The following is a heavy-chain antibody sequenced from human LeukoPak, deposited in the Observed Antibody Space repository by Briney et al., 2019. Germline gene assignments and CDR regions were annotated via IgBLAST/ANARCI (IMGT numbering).Heavy chain of an antibody. V-gene: IGHV1-2*02. CDR2: INPNSGGT. CDR1: GYTFTGYY. D-gene: IGHD2-15*01. J-gene: IGHJ5*02. CDR3: ARKNYCSGGSCYSRGWFDP. Sequence: ASVKVSCKSSGYTFTGYYMHWMRQAPAQGIEWMGWINPNSGGTNYAHKFQGRVTMTRDTSISTAYMELSSLRSEDTAMYYCARKNYCSGGSCYSRGWFDPWGQGTLVTVSS.